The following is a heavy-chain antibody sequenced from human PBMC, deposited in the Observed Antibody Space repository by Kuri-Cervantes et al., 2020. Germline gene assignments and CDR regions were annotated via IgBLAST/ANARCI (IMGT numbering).Heavy chain of an antibody. Sequence: GESLKISCAASGFTFSSYWMSWVRQAPGKGLEWVANIKQDGSEKYYVDSVKGRFTISRDNAKNSLYLQMNSLRAGDTAVYYCACPAYGSWPVWGQGTTVTVSS. V-gene: IGHV3-7*01. J-gene: IGHJ6*02. CDR3: ACPAYGSWPV. CDR1: GFTFSSYW. D-gene: IGHD3-10*01. CDR2: IKQDGSEK.